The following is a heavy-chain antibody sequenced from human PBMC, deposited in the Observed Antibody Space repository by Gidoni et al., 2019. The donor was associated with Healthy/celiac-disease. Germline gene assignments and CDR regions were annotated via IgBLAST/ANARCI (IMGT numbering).Heavy chain of an antibody. J-gene: IGHJ4*02. CDR2: HSGST. V-gene: IGHV4-4*02. CDR3: ARRSLMYSSGRPYYFDY. Sequence: HSGSTNYNPSLKSRVTISVDKSKNQFSLKLSSVTAADTAVYYCARRSLMYSSGRPYYFDYWGQGTLVTVSS. D-gene: IGHD6-19*01.